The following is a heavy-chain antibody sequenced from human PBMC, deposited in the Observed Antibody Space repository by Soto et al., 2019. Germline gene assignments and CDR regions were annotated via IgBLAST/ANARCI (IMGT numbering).Heavy chain of an antibody. J-gene: IGHJ4*02. CDR2: ASYSGSEV. D-gene: IGHD3-10*01. CDR1: GFDFSSYV. Sequence: PGGSLRLSCVASGFDFSSYVIHWVRQSPGKGLEWVASASYSGSEVFYADFAKGRFTVSKEISKKTAFLQMNALRHDDSAIYFCARDSGWPILNFDFWGQGTQVTVSS. CDR3: ARDSGWPILNFDF. V-gene: IGHV3-30*03.